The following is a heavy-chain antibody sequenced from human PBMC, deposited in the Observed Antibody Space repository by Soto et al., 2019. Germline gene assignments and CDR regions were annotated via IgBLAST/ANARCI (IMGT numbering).Heavy chain of an antibody. J-gene: IGHJ4*02. V-gene: IGHV1-18*01. CDR2: ISAYNGNT. Sequence: QVQLVQSGAEVKKPAASVKVSCKASGYTFTSYGISWVREAPGQGLEWMGWISAYNGNTNYAQKLQGRVTMTTDTSTSTAYMELRSLRSDDTAVYYCVRDTGYSSGWFALPNFDYWGQGTLVTVSS. D-gene: IGHD6-13*01. CDR3: VRDTGYSSGWFALPNFDY. CDR1: GYTFTSYG.